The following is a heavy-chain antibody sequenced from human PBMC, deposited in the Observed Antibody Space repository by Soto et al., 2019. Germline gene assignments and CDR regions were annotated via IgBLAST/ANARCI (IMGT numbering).Heavy chain of an antibody. CDR1: GFTFSSYS. D-gene: IGHD3-10*01. CDR2: ISSSSSYI. V-gene: IGHV3-21*01. CDR3: AGNKVYYGSGSYDY. Sequence: VQLVESGGGLVKPGGSLRLSCAASGFTFSSYSMNWVRQAPGKGLEWVSSISSSSSYIYYADSVKGRFTISRDNAMNSLYLQMNSLRAEDTAVYYCAGNKVYYGSGSYDYWGHGTLVTVSS. J-gene: IGHJ4*01.